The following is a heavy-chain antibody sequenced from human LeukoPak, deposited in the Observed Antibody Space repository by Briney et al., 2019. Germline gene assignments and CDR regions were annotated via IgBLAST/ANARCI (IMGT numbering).Heavy chain of an antibody. D-gene: IGHD1-7*01. Sequence: GGSLILSCAASGFTFSSFWMHWVRQTPGKGLVWVSRINTDGTSTYYADSVRGRFTISRDNAKNTLYLQMNSLRAEDTAVYYCARPTGSTSLSSSFQHWGQGTLVTVSS. CDR1: GFTFSSFW. V-gene: IGHV3-74*01. J-gene: IGHJ1*01. CDR2: INTDGTST. CDR3: ARPTGSTSLSSSFQH.